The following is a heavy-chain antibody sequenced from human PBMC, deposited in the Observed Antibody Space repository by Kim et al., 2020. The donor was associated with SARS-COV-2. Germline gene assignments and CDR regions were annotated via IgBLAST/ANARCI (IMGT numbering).Heavy chain of an antibody. Sequence: GGSLRLSCAASGFTFSSYGMHWVRQAPGKGLEWVAVISYDGSNKYYADSVKGRFTISRDNSKNTLYLQMNSLRADDTAVYYCAKDDDILTGAFFDYWGQG. V-gene: IGHV3-30*18. CDR3: AKDDDILTGAFFDY. CDR2: ISYDGSNK. J-gene: IGHJ4*02. CDR1: GFTFSSYG. D-gene: IGHD3-9*01.